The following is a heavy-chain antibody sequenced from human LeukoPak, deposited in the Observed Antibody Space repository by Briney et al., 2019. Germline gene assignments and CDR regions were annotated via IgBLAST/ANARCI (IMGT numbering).Heavy chain of an antibody. Sequence: SQTLSLTCTVSGGSISSGSYYWSWIRQPAGKGLEWIGRIYTSGSTNYNPSLKSRVTISVDTSKNQFSLKLSSVTAADTAVYYCAREQVVPAAMGYYYYMDVWGERTTVTVSS. D-gene: IGHD2-2*01. CDR1: GGSISSGSYY. J-gene: IGHJ6*03. V-gene: IGHV4-61*02. CDR3: AREQVVPAAMGYYYYMDV. CDR2: IYTSGST.